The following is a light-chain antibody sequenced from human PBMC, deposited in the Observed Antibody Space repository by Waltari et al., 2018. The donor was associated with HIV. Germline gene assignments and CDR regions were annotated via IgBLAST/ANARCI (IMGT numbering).Light chain of an antibody. CDR1: QSVSRN. J-gene: IGKJ5*01. CDR2: GAS. CDR3: QQYNNWPLT. Sequence: EIVMTQSPATLSVSPGERATLSCRASQSVSRNLAWYQQKPGQGPRLLVYGASIRATGIPARFSGSGSGTEFSLTISSLQSEDFAVYYCQQYNNWPLTFGQGTRLEIK. V-gene: IGKV3-15*01.